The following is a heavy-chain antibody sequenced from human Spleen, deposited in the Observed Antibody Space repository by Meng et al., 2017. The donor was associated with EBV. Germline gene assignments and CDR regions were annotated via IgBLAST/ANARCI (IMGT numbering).Heavy chain of an antibody. Sequence: TLTHSCPTPFAPTVTLTLTALIVVCSLCTSGVSVGWIRQPPRNAREWLALIDCNDDKHYSPALNSRLTITKHTSKNQLILTMTNMHPVFTATYYCAHNDFSSRIFDYWGQGTLVTVSS. CDR2: IDCNDDK. CDR3: AHNDFSSRIFDY. CDR1: VCSLCTSGVS. D-gene: IGHD6-13*01. V-gene: IGHV2-5*01. J-gene: IGHJ4*02.